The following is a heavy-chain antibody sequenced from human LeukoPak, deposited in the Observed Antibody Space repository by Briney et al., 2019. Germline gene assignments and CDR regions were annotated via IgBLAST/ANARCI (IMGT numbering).Heavy chain of an antibody. V-gene: IGHV4-59*01. CDR1: GGSISSYY. Sequence: SETLSLTCTVSGGSISSYYWSWIRQPPGEGLEWIGYIYYSGSTNYNPSLKSRVTISVDTSKNQFSLKLSSVTAADTAVYYCAREGNMGYFDYWGQGTLVTVSS. J-gene: IGHJ4*02. D-gene: IGHD1/OR15-1a*01. CDR3: AREGNMGYFDY. CDR2: IYYSGST.